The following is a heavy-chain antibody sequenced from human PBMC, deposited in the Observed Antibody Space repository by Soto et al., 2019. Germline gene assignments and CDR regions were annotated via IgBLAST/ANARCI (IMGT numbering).Heavy chain of an antibody. CDR1: GGSISNYY. D-gene: IGHD2-2*01. J-gene: IGHJ5*02. Sequence: PSETLSLTCTVSGGSISNYYWTWIRRPAGKGLEWIGRIYTSGSTNYNPSLKSRVTMSVDTSKRQFSLELSSVTAADTAIYYCASRYCSSTALLVNPWGQGTLVTVSS. CDR2: IYTSGST. V-gene: IGHV4-4*07. CDR3: ASRYCSSTALLVNP.